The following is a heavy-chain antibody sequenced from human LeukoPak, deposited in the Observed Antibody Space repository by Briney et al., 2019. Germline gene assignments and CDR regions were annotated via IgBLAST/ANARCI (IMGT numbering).Heavy chain of an antibody. D-gene: IGHD6-6*01. J-gene: IGHJ4*02. Sequence: ASVKVSCKASGYTFTGYYMHWVRQAPGQGLEWMGWINPNSGGTNYAQKFQGRVTMTRDTSISTAYMELSRLRSDDTAVYYCARDLDMKLIAARTGFDYWGQGTLVTVSS. V-gene: IGHV1-2*02. CDR3: ARDLDMKLIAARTGFDY. CDR1: GYTFTGYY. CDR2: INPNSGGT.